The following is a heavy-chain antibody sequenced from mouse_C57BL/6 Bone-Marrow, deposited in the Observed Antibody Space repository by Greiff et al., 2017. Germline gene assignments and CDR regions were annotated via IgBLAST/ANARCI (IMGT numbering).Heavy chain of an antibody. CDR3: ARQGRGYAMDY. CDR2: ISSGGSYP. Sequence: DVKLVESGGDLVKPGGSLKLSCAASGFTFSSYGMSWVRQTPDKRLEWVATISSGGSYPYYPDSVKGRFTISSDNAKNTLYLQMSSLKSEDTAMYYCARQGRGYAMDYWGQGTSVTVSS. J-gene: IGHJ4*01. CDR1: GFTFSSYG. V-gene: IGHV5-6*02.